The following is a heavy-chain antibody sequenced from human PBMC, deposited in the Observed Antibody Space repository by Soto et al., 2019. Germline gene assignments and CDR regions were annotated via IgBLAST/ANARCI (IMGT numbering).Heavy chain of an antibody. CDR2: IIPIFGTA. CDR3: ARAFDYYDRSGYHFDY. V-gene: IGHV1-69*06. D-gene: IGHD3-22*01. Sequence: GASVKVSCKASGGTFSSYAISWVRQAPGQGLEWMGGIIPIFGTANYAQKFQGRVTITADKSTSTAYMELSSLRSEDTAVYYCARAFDYYDRSGYHFDYWGQGTLVTVSS. J-gene: IGHJ4*02. CDR1: GGTFSSYA.